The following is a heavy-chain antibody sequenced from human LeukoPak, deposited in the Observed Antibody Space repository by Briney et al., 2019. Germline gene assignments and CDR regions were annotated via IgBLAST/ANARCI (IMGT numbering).Heavy chain of an antibody. CDR2: ISSSGSTI. J-gene: IGHJ5*02. D-gene: IGHD6-13*01. CDR3: AKVAAAIVILGWFDP. Sequence: PGGSLRLSCAASGFTFSDYYMSWIRQAPGKGLEWVSYISSSGSTIYYADSVKGRFTISRDNSKNTLYLQMNSLRAEDTAVYYCAKVAAAIVILGWFDPWGQGTLVTVSS. V-gene: IGHV3-11*01. CDR1: GFTFSDYY.